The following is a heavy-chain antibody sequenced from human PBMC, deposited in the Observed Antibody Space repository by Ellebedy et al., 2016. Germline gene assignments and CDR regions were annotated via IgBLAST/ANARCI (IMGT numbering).Heavy chain of an antibody. CDR1: GDSVSSNSAA. Sequence: SETLSLXXAISGDSVSSNSAAWNWIRQSPSRGLEWLGRTYYRSKWYTDFAISVKGRITINPDTSKNQFSLQLNSMTPEDTAIYYCTYGGGAFNVWGQGTMVTVSS. V-gene: IGHV6-1*01. CDR3: TYGGGAFNV. CDR2: TYYRSKWYT. J-gene: IGHJ3*01. D-gene: IGHD3-16*01.